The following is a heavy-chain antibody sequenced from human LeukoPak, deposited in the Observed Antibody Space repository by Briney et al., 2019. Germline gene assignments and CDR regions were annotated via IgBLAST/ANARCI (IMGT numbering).Heavy chain of an antibody. Sequence: GGSLRLSCAASGFTFSSYGMHWVRQAPGKGLEWVAVIWYDGSNKYYADSVRGRFTISRDNSKNTQYLQMNSLRAEDTAVYYCARGPPLRYFDWLLNYWGQGTLVTVSS. V-gene: IGHV3-33*01. D-gene: IGHD3-9*01. CDR1: GFTFSSYG. CDR2: IWYDGSNK. J-gene: IGHJ4*02. CDR3: ARGPPLRYFDWLLNY.